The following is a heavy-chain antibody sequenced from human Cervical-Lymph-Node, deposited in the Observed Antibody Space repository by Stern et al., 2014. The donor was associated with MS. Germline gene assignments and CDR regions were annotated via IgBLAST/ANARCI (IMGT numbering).Heavy chain of an antibody. V-gene: IGHV4-59*01. Sequence: QVQLVESGPGLVRPSETLSLTCNVSGGSMPDYYWSWIRQPPGKGLEWIGYVYHTGSTSYNPSLKSRVTISIDPSKSQFALKVNSVTTADTAVYYCARGGRMASMFYWGQGTLVTVSS. CDR2: VYHTGST. J-gene: IGHJ4*02. CDR3: ARGGRMASMFY. CDR1: GGSMPDYY. D-gene: IGHD5-24*01.